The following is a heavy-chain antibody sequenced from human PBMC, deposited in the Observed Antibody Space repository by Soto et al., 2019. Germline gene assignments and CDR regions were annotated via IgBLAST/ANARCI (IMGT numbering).Heavy chain of an antibody. Sequence: EVQLVESGGGLVQPGGSLRLSCAASGFTFSSYWMSWVRQAPGKGLEWVANIKQDGSEKYYVDSVKGRFTISRDNAKSSLYLQMNSLRAEDTAVYYCASTPGVVVVAAPPDYYYYMDVWGKGTTVTVSS. J-gene: IGHJ6*03. D-gene: IGHD2-15*01. CDR3: ASTPGVVVVAAPPDYYYYMDV. V-gene: IGHV3-7*01. CDR1: GFTFSSYW. CDR2: IKQDGSEK.